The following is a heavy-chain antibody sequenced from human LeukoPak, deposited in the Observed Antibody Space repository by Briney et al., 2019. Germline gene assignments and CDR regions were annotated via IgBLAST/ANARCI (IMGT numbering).Heavy chain of an antibody. Sequence: ASVKVSCKASGYTFTSFYIHWVRQAPGQGLEWMGILNPSHGSTSYAQKFQGRVTMTKDTSTSTVYMELSSLRSEDTAVYYCAREPGDYHFDFWGQGTLVTVSS. V-gene: IGHV1-46*01. J-gene: IGHJ4*02. D-gene: IGHD4-17*01. CDR1: GYTFTSFY. CDR2: LNPSHGST. CDR3: AREPGDYHFDF.